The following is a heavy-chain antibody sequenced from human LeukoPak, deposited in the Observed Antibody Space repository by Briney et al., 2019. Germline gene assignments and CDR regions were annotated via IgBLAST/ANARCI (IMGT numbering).Heavy chain of an antibody. Sequence: SETLSLTCTVSGGSISSYFWSWIRQPPGKGLEWIGYIYYSGSTNYNPSLKSRVTISVDTSKNQSSLKLSSVTAADTAVYYCARGADSSGYYSIFYFDYWGQGTLVTVSS. CDR1: GGSISSYF. V-gene: IGHV4-59*01. CDR2: IYYSGST. D-gene: IGHD3-22*01. CDR3: ARGADSSGYYSIFYFDY. J-gene: IGHJ4*02.